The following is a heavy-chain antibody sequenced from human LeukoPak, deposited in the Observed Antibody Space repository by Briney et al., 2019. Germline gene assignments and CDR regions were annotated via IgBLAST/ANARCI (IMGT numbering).Heavy chain of an antibody. Sequence: GGSLRLSCAASGFTFSSYGMSWVRQAPGKGLEWVSAISGSGGSTYYADSVKGRFTISRDNSKNTLYLQMNSLRAEDTAVYYCARVSGSYYNIPYYFDYWGQGTLVTVSS. CDR1: GFTFSSYG. V-gene: IGHV3-23*01. CDR2: ISGSGGST. J-gene: IGHJ4*02. D-gene: IGHD3-10*01. CDR3: ARVSGSYYNIPYYFDY.